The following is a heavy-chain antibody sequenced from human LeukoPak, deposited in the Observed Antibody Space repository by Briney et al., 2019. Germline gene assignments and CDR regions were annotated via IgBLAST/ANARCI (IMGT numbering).Heavy chain of an antibody. CDR3: TRVGTTWFHS. CDR1: GFTFSDAW. D-gene: IGHD1-26*01. Sequence: PGGSLRLSCAASGFTFSDAWMSWVRQAPGEGLEWLGRIKSRTESGTTQYAAPVKGRFTISRDDSKETVYLQMNSLTTEDTAVYYCTRVGTTWFHSWGQGTLVIVSS. CDR2: IKSRTESGTT. V-gene: IGHV3-15*01. J-gene: IGHJ5*01.